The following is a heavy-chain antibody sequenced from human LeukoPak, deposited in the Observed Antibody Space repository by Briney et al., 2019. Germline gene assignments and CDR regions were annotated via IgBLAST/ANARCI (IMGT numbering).Heavy chain of an antibody. CDR1: GFTFSKAW. V-gene: IGHV3-15*01. CDR3: NTGGYYFDY. CDR2: IKSKTDGGTT. Sequence: GGSLRLSCAASGFTFSKAWMSWVRQAPGKGLEWVGRIKSKTDGGTTDYAAPVKGRFTISRDDSKNTLYLQMNRLTLEDTAVYYCNTGGYYFDYWGQGTLVTVSS. J-gene: IGHJ4*02.